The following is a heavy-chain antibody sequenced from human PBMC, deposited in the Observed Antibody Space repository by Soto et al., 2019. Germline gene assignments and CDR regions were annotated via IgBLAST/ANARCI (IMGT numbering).Heavy chain of an antibody. V-gene: IGHV3-33*01. CDR1: GFTFSSYG. Sequence: QVQLVESGGGVVQPGRSLRLSCAASGFTFSSYGMHWVRQAPGKGLEWVAVIWYDGSNKYYADSVKGRFTISRDNSKNTLSLQMNSLRAEDTAVYYCARSTSSLGYYYYMDVWGKGTTVTVSS. CDR3: ARSTSSLGYYYYMDV. J-gene: IGHJ6*03. CDR2: IWYDGSNK. D-gene: IGHD2-2*01.